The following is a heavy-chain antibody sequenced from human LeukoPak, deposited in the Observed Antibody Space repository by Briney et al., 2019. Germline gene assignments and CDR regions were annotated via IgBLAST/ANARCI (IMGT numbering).Heavy chain of an antibody. Sequence: GGSLRLPCAASGFTFSNYDMSWVRQAPGKGLEWVSGISGSGGSTYHADSVKGRFTISRDNSKNTLYLQMNSLRAEDTAVYYCAKELDSSGYFDYWGQGTLVTVSS. CDR2: ISGSGGST. CDR3: AKELDSSGYFDY. V-gene: IGHV3-23*01. J-gene: IGHJ4*02. CDR1: GFTFSNYD. D-gene: IGHD3-22*01.